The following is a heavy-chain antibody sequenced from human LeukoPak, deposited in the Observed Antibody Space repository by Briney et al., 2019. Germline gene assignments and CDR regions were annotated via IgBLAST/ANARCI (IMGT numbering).Heavy chain of an antibody. CDR3: AHRGADYDILTGQFTYYFDY. Sequence: SGPTLVKPTQTLTLTCTFSGFSLSTSGVGVGWIRQPPGKALEWLALIYWDDDKRYSPSLKSRLTITKDTSKNQVVLTMTNMDPVDTATYYCAHRGADYDILTGQFTYYFDYWGQGTLVTVSS. CDR1: GFSLSTSGVG. D-gene: IGHD3-9*01. V-gene: IGHV2-5*02. CDR2: IYWDDDK. J-gene: IGHJ4*02.